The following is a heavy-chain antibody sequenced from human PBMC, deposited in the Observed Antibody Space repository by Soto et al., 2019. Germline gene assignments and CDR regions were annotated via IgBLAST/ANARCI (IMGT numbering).Heavy chain of an antibody. V-gene: IGHV4-34*01. D-gene: IGHD5-12*01. CDR3: ASGLYSGYDHGLDY. Sequence: SETLSLTCTVYGGSFSGYYWSWIRQPPGKGLEWIGEINHSGSTNYNPSLKSRVTISVDTSKNQFSLKLSSVTAADTAVYYCASGLYSGYDHGLDYWGQGTLVTVSS. J-gene: IGHJ4*02. CDR2: INHSGST. CDR1: GGSFSGYY.